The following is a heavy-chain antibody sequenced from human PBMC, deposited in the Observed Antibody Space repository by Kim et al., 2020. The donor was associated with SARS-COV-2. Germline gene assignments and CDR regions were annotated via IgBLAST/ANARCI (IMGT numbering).Heavy chain of an antibody. Sequence: GGSLRLSCAASGFTFDDYAMHWVRQAPGKGLEWVSGISWNSGSIGYADSVKGRFTISRDNAKNSLYLQMNSLRAEDTALYYCAKAHLEYSSSVCGMDVWGQGTTVTVSS. V-gene: IGHV3-9*01. J-gene: IGHJ6*02. D-gene: IGHD6-6*01. CDR1: GFTFDDYA. CDR3: AKAHLEYSSSVCGMDV. CDR2: ISWNSGSI.